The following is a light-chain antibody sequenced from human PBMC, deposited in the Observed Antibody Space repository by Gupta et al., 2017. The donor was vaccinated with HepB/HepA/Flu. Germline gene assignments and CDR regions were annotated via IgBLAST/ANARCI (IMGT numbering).Light chain of an antibody. J-gene: IGKJ1*01. Sequence: EIETTQSPATLSGSPGERVAFSCRASQDDHTILAWLQHTPGQAPKVRFYGASARATGVPARFIGSGSRTEFTLTITSLQSEDLAVYGCRQENNWPWPFGQGTKVETK. CDR1: QDDHTI. CDR3: RQENNWPWP. CDR2: GAS. V-gene: IGKV3-15*01.